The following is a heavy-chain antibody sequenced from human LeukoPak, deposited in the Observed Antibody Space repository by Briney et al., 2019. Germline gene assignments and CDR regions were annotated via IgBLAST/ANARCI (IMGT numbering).Heavy chain of an antibody. Sequence: ASVKVSCKASGYTFTSYYMHWVRQAPGQGLEWMGIINPSGGSTSYAQKFQGRVTMTRDTSTSTVYMELSSLRSEDTAVYYCARGSGSYLGKNWFDPWGQGTLVTVSS. V-gene: IGHV1-46*01. CDR1: GYTFTSYY. J-gene: IGHJ5*02. CDR2: INPSGGST. CDR3: ARGSGSYLGKNWFDP. D-gene: IGHD1-26*01.